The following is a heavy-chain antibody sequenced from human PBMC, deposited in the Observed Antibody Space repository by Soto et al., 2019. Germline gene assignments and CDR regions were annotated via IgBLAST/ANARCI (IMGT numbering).Heavy chain of an antibody. CDR2: INDANGNT. Sequence: QVQLVQSGAEVKKPGASVKVSCKASGYTFTTYATHWVRQAPGQRLEWMGWINDANGNTKYSQKFQGRVTITRDTSASTAYMELSSLRSEDTAVYYCARAPSWYIFDYWGQGTLVTVAS. J-gene: IGHJ4*02. V-gene: IGHV1-3*01. D-gene: IGHD6-13*01. CDR3: ARAPSWYIFDY. CDR1: GYTFTTYA.